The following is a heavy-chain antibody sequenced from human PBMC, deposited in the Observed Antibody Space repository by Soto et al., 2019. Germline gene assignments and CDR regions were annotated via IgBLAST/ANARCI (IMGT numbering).Heavy chain of an antibody. V-gene: IGHV1-18*04. D-gene: IGHD3-16*02. CDR3: ARMYYDYVWGGYRSYYFDY. J-gene: IGHJ4*02. CDR1: GYTFTSYG. CDR2: ISAYNGNT. Sequence: ASVKVSCKASGYTFTSYGISWVRQAPGQGLEWMGWISAYNGNTNYAQKLQGRVTMTTDTSTSTAYMELRSLRSDDTAVYYCARMYYDYVWGGYRSYYFDYWGQGTLVTVSS.